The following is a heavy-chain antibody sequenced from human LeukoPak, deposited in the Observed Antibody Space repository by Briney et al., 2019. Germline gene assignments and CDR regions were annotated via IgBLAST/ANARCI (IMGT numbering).Heavy chain of an antibody. Sequence: ASVKVSCKAFGYTFTSYYMHWVRQAPGQGLEWMGWISAYNGNTNYAQKLQGRVTMTTDTSTSTAYMELRSLRSDDTAVYYCARCSSGWFLDYWGQGTLVTVSS. CDR3: ARCSSGWFLDY. CDR2: ISAYNGNT. D-gene: IGHD6-19*01. V-gene: IGHV1-18*04. J-gene: IGHJ4*02. CDR1: GYTFTSYY.